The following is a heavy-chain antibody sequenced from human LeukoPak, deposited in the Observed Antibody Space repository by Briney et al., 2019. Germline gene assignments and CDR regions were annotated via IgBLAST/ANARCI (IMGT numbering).Heavy chain of an antibody. CDR3: ARQVDGSGWYY. V-gene: IGHV5-51*01. CDR1: AYRFTTDW. CDR2: IYPGDSDT. J-gene: IGHJ4*02. D-gene: IGHD6-19*01. Sequence: GESLKISCMGSAYRFTTDWFGWVRQMPGKGLEWMGIIYPGDSDTRYSPSFQGQITISADKSTSTAYLQWSSLKASDTAIYYCARQVDGSGWYYWGPGSLVTVSS.